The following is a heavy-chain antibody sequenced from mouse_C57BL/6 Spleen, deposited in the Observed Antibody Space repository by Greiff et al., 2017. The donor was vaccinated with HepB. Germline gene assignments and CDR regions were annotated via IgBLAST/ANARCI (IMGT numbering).Heavy chain of an antibody. D-gene: IGHD2-4*01. Sequence: QVQLQQSGPELVKPGASVKISCKASGYAFSSSWMNWVKQRPGKGLEWIGRIYPGDGDTNYNGKFKGKATLTADKSSSTAYMQLSSLTSEDSAVYFGAREDYDGPWFAYWGQGTLVTVSA. CDR3: AREDYDGPWFAY. CDR1: GYAFSSSW. CDR2: IYPGDGDT. J-gene: IGHJ3*01. V-gene: IGHV1-82*01.